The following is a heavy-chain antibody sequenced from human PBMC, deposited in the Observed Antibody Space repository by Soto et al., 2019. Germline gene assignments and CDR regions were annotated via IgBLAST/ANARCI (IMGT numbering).Heavy chain of an antibody. D-gene: IGHD3-10*01. J-gene: IGHJ4*02. V-gene: IGHV3-11*01. CDR2: IGGSGDNI. CDR3: ARDRGAQTTGVTVGDY. CDR1: GFTFTDYY. Sequence: PGGSLRLSCAASGFTFTDYYMSWIRQAPGRGLEWVSYIGGSGDNIYYAESVKGRFTISRDNAKNSLHLQMDGLRAEDTAVYYCARDRGAQTTGVTVGDYWGQVALVTVSS.